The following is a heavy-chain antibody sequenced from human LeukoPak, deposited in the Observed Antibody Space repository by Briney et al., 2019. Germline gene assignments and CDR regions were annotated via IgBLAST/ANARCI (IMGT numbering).Heavy chain of an antibody. CDR3: ARRSYSAQETYAFDI. CDR2: IYYSGST. V-gene: IGHV4-39*07. J-gene: IGHJ3*02. D-gene: IGHD2-15*01. Sequence: SETLSLTCTVSGGSISSSSYYWGWIRQPPGKGLEWIGSIYYSGSTYYNPSLKSRVTISVDTSKNQFSLKLSSVTAADTAVYYCARRSYSAQETYAFDIWGQGTMVTVSS. CDR1: GGSISSSSYY.